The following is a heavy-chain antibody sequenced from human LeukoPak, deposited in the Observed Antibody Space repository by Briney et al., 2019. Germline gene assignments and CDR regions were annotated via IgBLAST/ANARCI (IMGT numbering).Heavy chain of an antibody. J-gene: IGHJ4*02. Sequence: SETLSLTCSASGGSISSSNYYWGWIRQPPGKGLEWIGSIYYSGSTYYNPSLKSRVTISVDTSKNQFSLKLSSVTAADTAVYYCAREAWYSGSYYEDYWGQGTLVTVSS. V-gene: IGHV4-39*07. CDR2: IYYSGST. D-gene: IGHD1-26*01. CDR1: GGSISSSNYY. CDR3: AREAWYSGSYYEDY.